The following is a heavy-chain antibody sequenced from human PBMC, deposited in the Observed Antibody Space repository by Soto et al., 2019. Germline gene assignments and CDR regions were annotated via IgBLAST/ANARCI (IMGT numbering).Heavy chain of an antibody. CDR3: ARDGALASSQYFSDYFYFGMDV. CDR1: GFTFSSNA. D-gene: IGHD3-9*01. V-gene: IGHV3-30-3*01. CDR2: ISSDGNNE. J-gene: IGHJ6*02. Sequence: QVQLVESGGDVVQPGRSLRLSCAASGFTFSSNAMHWVRQAPGKGLEWVAVISSDGNNEYYAESVKGRLTISRDNSQNTLYLQMNTLRLEDTAVYYCARDGALASSQYFSDYFYFGMDVWGQGTTVTVSS.